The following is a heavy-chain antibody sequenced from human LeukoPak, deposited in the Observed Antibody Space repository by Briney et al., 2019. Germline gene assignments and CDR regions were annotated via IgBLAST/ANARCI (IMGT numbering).Heavy chain of an antibody. CDR3: ARGIAVAGTLVY. CDR2: ISYDGSNK. J-gene: IGHJ4*02. CDR1: GFTFRNYV. D-gene: IGHD6-19*01. Sequence: GGSLRLSCAASGFTFRNYVIHWVRQAPGKGLEWVAVISYDGSNKYYADSVKGRFTISRDNSKNTLYLQMNSLRAEDTAVYHCARGIAVAGTLVYWGQGTLVTVSS. V-gene: IGHV3-30-3*01.